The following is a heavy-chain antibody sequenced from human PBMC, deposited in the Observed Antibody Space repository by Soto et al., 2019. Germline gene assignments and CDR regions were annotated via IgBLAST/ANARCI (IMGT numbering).Heavy chain of an antibody. CDR2: IIPIFGTA. D-gene: IGHD3-22*01. J-gene: IGHJ4*02. CDR1: GGTFSSYA. Sequence: ASVKVSCKASGGTFSSYAISWVRQAPGQGLEWMGGIIPIFGTANYAQKFQGRVTITADESTSTAYKELSSLRSEDTAVYYCARDYYGYYYDSSGYPGWGQGTLVTVSS. CDR3: ARDYYGYYYDSSGYPG. V-gene: IGHV1-69*13.